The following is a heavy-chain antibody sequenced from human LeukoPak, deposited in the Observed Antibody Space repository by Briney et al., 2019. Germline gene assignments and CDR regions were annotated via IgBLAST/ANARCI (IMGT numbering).Heavy chain of an antibody. CDR2: ISSSSSYI. CDR1: GFTFSSYS. V-gene: IGHV3-21*01. CDR3: ARDQGGSGPTTYDY. Sequence: PGGSLRLSCAASGFTFSSYSMNWVRQAPGKGLEWVSSISSSSSYIYYADSVKGRFTISRDNAKNSLYLQMNSLRAEDTAVYYCARDQGGSGPTTYDYWGQGTLVTVSS. D-gene: IGHD6-19*01. J-gene: IGHJ4*02.